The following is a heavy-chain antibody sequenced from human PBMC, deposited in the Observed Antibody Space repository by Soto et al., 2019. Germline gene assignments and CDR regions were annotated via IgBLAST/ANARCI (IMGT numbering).Heavy chain of an antibody. V-gene: IGHV4-31*03. J-gene: IGHJ6*02. CDR3: ARERFLEWLPLLFPPRGYYYGMDV. D-gene: IGHD3-3*01. CDR2: IYYSGST. CDR1: GGSIISGGYY. Sequence: PSETLSLTCTGSGGSIISGGYYWSWIRQHPGKGLEWIGYIYYSGSTYYNPSLKSRVTISVDTSKNQFSLKLSSVTAADTAVYYCARERFLEWLPLLFPPRGYYYGMDVRGQGTTVTVSS.